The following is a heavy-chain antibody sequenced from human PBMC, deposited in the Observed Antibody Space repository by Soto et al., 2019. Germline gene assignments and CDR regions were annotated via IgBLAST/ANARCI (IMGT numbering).Heavy chain of an antibody. V-gene: IGHV3-74*01. CDR1: GFTFISNW. D-gene: IGHD3-3*01. CDR3: ARLFVEADHAAFDI. Sequence: GGSLRLSCAASGFTFISNWMHWVRQAPGKGLVWVSRINSDGGSTSYAGSVKGRFTISRDNAKNTLYLQMNSLRAEDTAVYYCARLFVEADHAAFDILGQGTMVTVSS. CDR2: INSDGGST. J-gene: IGHJ3*02.